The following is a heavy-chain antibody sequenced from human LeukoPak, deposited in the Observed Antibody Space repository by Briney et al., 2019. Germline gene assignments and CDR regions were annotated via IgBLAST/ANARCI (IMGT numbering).Heavy chain of an antibody. Sequence: NPSETLSLTCTVSIGSVNSGVYYWGWIRQPPGKGLEWIGSIHSSGNTYYNPSLKSRVTITVDTSKNHFSLKLSSVTAADGAVYYCAKHEGSYYDKSGYTFDFWGQGTLVTVSS. D-gene: IGHD3-22*01. CDR2: IHSSGNT. CDR3: AKHEGSYYDKSGYTFDF. CDR1: IGSVNSGVYY. V-gene: IGHV4-39*01. J-gene: IGHJ4*02.